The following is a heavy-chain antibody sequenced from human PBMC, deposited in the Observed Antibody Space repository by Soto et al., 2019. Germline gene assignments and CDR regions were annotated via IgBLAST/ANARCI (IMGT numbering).Heavy chain of an antibody. D-gene: IGHD1-1*01. Sequence: QVQLVESGGGVVQPGRSLRLSCAAAGFTFSSCARHWVRQAPGKGLEWVAVISYDGSNKYYADSVKGRFTISRDNSKNTLYLQMNSLRAEDTAVYYCARGLEPWGQGTLVTVSS. J-gene: IGHJ5*02. V-gene: IGHV3-30-3*01. CDR3: ARGLEP. CDR1: GFTFSSCA. CDR2: ISYDGSNK.